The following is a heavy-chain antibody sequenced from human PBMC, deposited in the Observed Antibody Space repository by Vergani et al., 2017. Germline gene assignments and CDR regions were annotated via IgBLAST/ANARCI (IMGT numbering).Heavy chain of an antibody. J-gene: IGHJ6*02. V-gene: IGHV3-21*01. Sequence: EVQLVESGGGLVKRGGSLRLSCAASGFTFSSYSMNWVRQAPGKGLEWVSSISSSSSYIHYSDSLKGRFTISRDNAKSSLYLQMNSLRAVDTGVYYCARDRYYLGSWSYPYFYYYGWDVWGQGTAVTVSS. CDR1: GFTFSSYS. CDR2: ISSSSSYI. D-gene: IGHD3-10*01. CDR3: ARDRYYLGSWSYPYFYYYGWDV.